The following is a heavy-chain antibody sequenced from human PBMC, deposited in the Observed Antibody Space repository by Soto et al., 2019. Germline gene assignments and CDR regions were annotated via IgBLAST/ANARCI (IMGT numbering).Heavy chain of an antibody. CDR3: ARLPIFGSDDAFDV. V-gene: IGHV5-51*01. D-gene: IGHD3-3*01. CDR1: GYSFTTHW. Sequence: GESLKISCKGSGYSFTTHWIGWVRQMPGKGLEWMGIIYPGDPDTRYSPSFQGQVTISADKSISTAYLQWSSLKASNTAMYYCARLPIFGSDDAFDVWGQGTMVTVSS. J-gene: IGHJ3*01. CDR2: IYPGDPDT.